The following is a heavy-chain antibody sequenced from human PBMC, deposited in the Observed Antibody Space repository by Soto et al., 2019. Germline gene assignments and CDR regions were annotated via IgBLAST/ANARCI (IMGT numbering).Heavy chain of an antibody. CDR3: AREGGIYCGGDCYIYGMDV. Sequence: QVQLVESGGGVVQPGRSLRLSCAASGFTFSSYGMHWVRQAPGKGLEWVAVIWYDGSNKYYADSVKGRFTISRDNSKNVLYLQMNSLRAEDTAVYYCAREGGIYCGGDCYIYGMDVWGQGTTVTVSS. J-gene: IGHJ6*02. D-gene: IGHD2-21*01. CDR1: GFTFSSYG. CDR2: IWYDGSNK. V-gene: IGHV3-33*01.